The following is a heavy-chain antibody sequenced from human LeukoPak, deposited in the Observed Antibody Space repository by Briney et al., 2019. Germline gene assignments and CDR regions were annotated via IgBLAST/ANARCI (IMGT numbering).Heavy chain of an antibody. D-gene: IGHD6-19*01. CDR1: GYTFTSYY. J-gene: IGHJ4*02. Sequence: ASVKVSCKSSGYTFTSYYMHWVRQAPGQGLEWMGVIIPSGGDTSYAQKFQGRVTMTRDTSTSTVYMELSSLRSEDTAVYFCARGAGDYWGQGTLVTVSS. V-gene: IGHV1-46*01. CDR3: ARGAGDY. CDR2: IIPSGGDT.